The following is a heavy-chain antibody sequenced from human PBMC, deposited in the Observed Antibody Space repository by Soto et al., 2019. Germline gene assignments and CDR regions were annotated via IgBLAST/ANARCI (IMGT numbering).Heavy chain of an antibody. CDR2: INAGNGNT. CDR3: ARDQNDILTGPNLFDY. Sequence: QRLEWMGWINAGNGNTKYSQKFQGRVTITRDTSASTAYMELSSLRSEDTAVYYCARDQNDILTGPNLFDYWGQGTLVTVSS. D-gene: IGHD3-9*01. V-gene: IGHV1-3*01. J-gene: IGHJ4*02.